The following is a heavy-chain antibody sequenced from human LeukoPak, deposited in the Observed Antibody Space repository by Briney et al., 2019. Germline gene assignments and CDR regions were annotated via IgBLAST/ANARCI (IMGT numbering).Heavy chain of an antibody. J-gene: IGHJ4*02. CDR1: GLTFSTYA. D-gene: IGHD3-22*01. CDR2: LTNSGGSGGVT. CDR3: AKAMSTDHYDSRGFYRVDFDY. Sequence: GGSLRLSCAASGLTFSTYAMSWVRQAPGKGLEWVSALTNSGGSGGVTYYADSVKGRFIISRDNSTSTLYLQLSSLRAEDTAVYYCAKAMSTDHYDSRGFYRVDFDYWGQGTLVTVSS. V-gene: IGHV3-23*01.